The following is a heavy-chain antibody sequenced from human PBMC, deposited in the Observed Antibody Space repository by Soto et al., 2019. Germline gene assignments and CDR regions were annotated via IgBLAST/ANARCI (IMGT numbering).Heavy chain of an antibody. CDR2: IWYDGSNK. Sequence: GGSLRLSCAASGFTFSSYGMHWVRQAPGKGLEWVAVIWYDGSNKYYADSVKGRFTISRDNSKNTLYLQMNSLRAEDTAVYYCARPGYNYYDSSGYYYGYGVLDYWGQGTLVTVS. D-gene: IGHD3-22*01. CDR3: ARPGYNYYDSSGYYYGYGVLDY. J-gene: IGHJ4*02. V-gene: IGHV3-33*01. CDR1: GFTFSSYG.